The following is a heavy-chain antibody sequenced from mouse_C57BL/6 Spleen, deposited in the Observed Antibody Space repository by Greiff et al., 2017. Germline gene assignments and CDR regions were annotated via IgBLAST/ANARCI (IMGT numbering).Heavy chain of an antibody. J-gene: IGHJ4*01. Sequence: QLQQSGPELVKPGASVKISCKASGYSFTDYNMNWVKQSNGKSLEWIGVINPNYGTTSYNQKFKGKATLTVDQSSSTAYMQLNSLTSEDSAVYYCAREWAQSLYYAMDYWGQGTSVTVSS. CDR2: INPNYGTT. D-gene: IGHD3-2*02. CDR3: AREWAQSLYYAMDY. V-gene: IGHV1-39*01. CDR1: GYSFTDYN.